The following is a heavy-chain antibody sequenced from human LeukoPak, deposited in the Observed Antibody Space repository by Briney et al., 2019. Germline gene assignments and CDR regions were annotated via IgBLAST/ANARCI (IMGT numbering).Heavy chain of an antibody. CDR2: IGTAGDT. CDR1: GFTFSSYD. Sequence: GGSLRLPCAASGFTFSSYDMHWVRQATGKGLEWVSAIGTAGDTYYPGSVKGRFTISRENAKNSLYLQMNSLRAGDTAVYYCARSDSSGYYYFDYWGQGTLVTVSS. CDR3: ARSDSSGYYYFDY. D-gene: IGHD3-22*01. J-gene: IGHJ4*02. V-gene: IGHV3-13*01.